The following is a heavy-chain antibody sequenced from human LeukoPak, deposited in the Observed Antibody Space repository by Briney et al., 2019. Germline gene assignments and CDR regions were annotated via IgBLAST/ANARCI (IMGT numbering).Heavy chain of an antibody. Sequence: GGSLRLSCAASGFTFSSYAMHWVRQAPGKGLEWVAVISYDGSNKYYADSVKGRFTISRDNSKNTLYLQMNSLRAEDTAVYYCARARGYSYGYRFYGMDVWGQGTTVTVSS. CDR3: ARARGYSYGYRFYGMDV. D-gene: IGHD5-18*01. CDR1: GFTFSSYA. CDR2: ISYDGSNK. J-gene: IGHJ6*02. V-gene: IGHV3-30-3*01.